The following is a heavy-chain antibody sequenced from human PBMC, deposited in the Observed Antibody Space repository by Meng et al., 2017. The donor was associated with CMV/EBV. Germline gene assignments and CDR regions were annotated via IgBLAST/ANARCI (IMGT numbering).Heavy chain of an antibody. J-gene: IGHJ6*02. CDR3: ARGYDFWSGPTRTYYYYGMDV. CDR1: GYSFSDYY. V-gene: IGHV1-2*02. CDR2: INPNSGGT. Sequence: ASVKVSCKASGYSFSDYYMHWVRQAPGQGLEWMGWINPNSGGTNYAQKFQGRVTITTDESTSTAYMELSSLRSEDTAVYYCARGYDFWSGPTRTYYYYGMDVWGQGTTVTVSS. D-gene: IGHD3-3*01.